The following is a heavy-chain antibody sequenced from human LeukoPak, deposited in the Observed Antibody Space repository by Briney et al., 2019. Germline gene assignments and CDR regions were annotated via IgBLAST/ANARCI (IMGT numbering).Heavy chain of an antibody. D-gene: IGHD3-3*01. CDR1: GFTFSSYG. J-gene: IGHJ6*03. Sequence: GSLRLSCAASGFTFSSYGMSWIRQPPGKGLEWIGENNHSGSTNYNPSLKSRVTISVDTSKNQFSLKLSSVTAADTAVYYCARGRIEIFGVVSKYYYYYMDVWGKGTTVTVSS. CDR3: ARGRIEIFGVVSKYYYYYMDV. V-gene: IGHV4-34*01. CDR2: NNHSGST.